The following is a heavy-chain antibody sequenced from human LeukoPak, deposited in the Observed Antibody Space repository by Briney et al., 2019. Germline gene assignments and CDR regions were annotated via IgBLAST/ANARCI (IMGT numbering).Heavy chain of an antibody. CDR3: AKDILAAGLFFDY. J-gene: IGHJ4*02. CDR2: ISSSSSQI. CDR1: GFTFSSYS. V-gene: IGHV3-21*04. D-gene: IGHD6-13*01. Sequence: PGGSLRLSCAASGFTFSSYSMNWARQAPGKGLEWVSSISSSSSQIYYADSVKGRFTISRDDARNSLYLQMNSLTAEDTAVYYCAKDILAAGLFFDYWGQGTLVTVSS.